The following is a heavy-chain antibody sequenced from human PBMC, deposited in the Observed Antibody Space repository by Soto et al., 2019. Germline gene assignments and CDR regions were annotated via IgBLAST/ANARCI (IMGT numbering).Heavy chain of an antibody. D-gene: IGHD3-16*02. J-gene: IGHJ3*02. Sequence: PGGSLRLSCAASGFTFSSYGMHWVRQAPGKGLEWVAVLWYDGSNKYYADSVKGRFTISRDNSKNTLYLQMNSLRAEDTAVYYCARDRLKYYDYVWGSYRLTTAFDIWGQGTMVTVSS. CDR2: LWYDGSNK. V-gene: IGHV3-33*01. CDR1: GFTFSSYG. CDR3: ARDRLKYYDYVWGSYRLTTAFDI.